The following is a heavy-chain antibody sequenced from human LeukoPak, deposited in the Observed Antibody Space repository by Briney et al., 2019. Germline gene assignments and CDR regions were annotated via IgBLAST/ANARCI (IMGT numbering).Heavy chain of an antibody. J-gene: IGHJ4*02. CDR2: ISYDGSNK. Sequence: RSLRLSCAASGFTFSSYAMHWVRQAPGKGLEWVAVISYDGSNKYYADSVKGRFTISRDNSKNTLYLQMNSLRAEDTAVYYCARVNSRSGYSSAVDYWGQGTLVTVSS. CDR3: ARVNSRSGYSSAVDY. D-gene: IGHD3-22*01. V-gene: IGHV3-30-3*01. CDR1: GFTFSSYA.